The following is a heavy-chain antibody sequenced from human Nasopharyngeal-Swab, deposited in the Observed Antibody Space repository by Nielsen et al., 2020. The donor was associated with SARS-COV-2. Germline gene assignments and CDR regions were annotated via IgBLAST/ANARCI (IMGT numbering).Heavy chain of an antibody. V-gene: IGHV3-33*01. CDR3: ARDFYGSGSFSFDY. J-gene: IGHJ4*02. Sequence: GGSLRLSCAASGFTFSNYGMHWVRQAPGKGLDWVAVIWYDGSNKYYADSVKGRFTISRDNSKNTLYLQMNSLRVEDTGVYYCARDFYGSGSFSFDYWGQGTLVTVSS. CDR2: IWYDGSNK. D-gene: IGHD3-10*01. CDR1: GFTFSNYG.